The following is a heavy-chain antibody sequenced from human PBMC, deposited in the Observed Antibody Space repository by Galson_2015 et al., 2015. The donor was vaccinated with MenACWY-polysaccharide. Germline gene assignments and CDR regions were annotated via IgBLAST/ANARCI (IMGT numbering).Heavy chain of an antibody. CDR2: ITSSSSYL. D-gene: IGHD4-17*01. Sequence: SLRLSCAASGFTFSSYNMNWVRRAPGKGLEWISSITSSSSYLYYADSVKGRFTISRDNAENSLYLQLNSLRADDTAIYYCARDPYSGDYGPYYYYYMDVWGRGTTVTVSS. CDR3: ARDPYSGDYGPYYYYYMDV. CDR1: GFTFSSYN. V-gene: IGHV3-21*01. J-gene: IGHJ6*03.